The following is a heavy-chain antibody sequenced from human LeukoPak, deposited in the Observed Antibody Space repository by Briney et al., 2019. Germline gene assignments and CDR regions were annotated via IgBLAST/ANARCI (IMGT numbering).Heavy chain of an antibody. CDR1: GFTFSSYA. Sequence: GGSLRLSCAASGFTFSSYAMSWVRQAPGKGLEWVSAISGSGGSTYYADSVKGRFTISRDNSKNTLYLQMSSLRAEDTAVYYCAKDPSRALYSDAFDIWGQGTMVTVSS. J-gene: IGHJ3*02. V-gene: IGHV3-23*01. D-gene: IGHD3-16*01. CDR3: AKDPSRALYSDAFDI. CDR2: ISGSGGST.